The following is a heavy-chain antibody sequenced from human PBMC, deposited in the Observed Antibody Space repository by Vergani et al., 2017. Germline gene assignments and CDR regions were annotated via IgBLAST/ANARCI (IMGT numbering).Heavy chain of an antibody. CDR3: ARDDGLTGTTGEKFDY. V-gene: IGHV1-69*01. D-gene: IGHD1-20*01. Sequence: QVQLVQSGAEVKKPGASVKVSCKASGGTFSSYAISWVRQAPGQGLEWMGGIIPIFGTANYAQKFQGRVTITADESTSTAYMELSSLRSEDTAVYYCARDDGLTGTTGEKFDYWGQGTLVTVSS. CDR2: IIPIFGTA. CDR1: GGTFSSYA. J-gene: IGHJ4*02.